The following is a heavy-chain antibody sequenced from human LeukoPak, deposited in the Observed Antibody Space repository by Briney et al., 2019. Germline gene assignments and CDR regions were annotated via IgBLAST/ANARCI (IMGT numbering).Heavy chain of an antibody. J-gene: IGHJ3*02. CDR3: ARDRRYSGSLCAFDI. CDR2: ISSSSSYI. V-gene: IGHV3-21*01. Sequence: PGGSLRLSCAASGFTFSSYSMNWVRQAPGKGLEWVSSISSSSSYIYYADSVKGRFTISRDNAKNSLYLQMNSLRAEDTAVYYCARDRRYSGSLCAFDIWGQGTMVTVSS. CDR1: GFTFSSYS. D-gene: IGHD1-26*01.